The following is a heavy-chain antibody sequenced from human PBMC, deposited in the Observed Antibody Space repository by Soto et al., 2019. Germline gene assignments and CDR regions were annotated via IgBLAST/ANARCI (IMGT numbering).Heavy chain of an antibody. CDR1: GLTFSSYW. J-gene: IGHJ2*01. V-gene: IGHV3-74*01. CDR3: ARGGSLNWYFDL. Sequence: EVQLVESGGGLVQPGGSLRLSCAASGLTFSSYWMHWVRQASWKGLVWVSRINSDGSSTSYADSVKGRFTISRDNAKNTLYLQMNSLRAEDTAVYYCARGGSLNWYFDLWGRGTLATVSS. CDR2: INSDGSST. D-gene: IGHD1-26*01.